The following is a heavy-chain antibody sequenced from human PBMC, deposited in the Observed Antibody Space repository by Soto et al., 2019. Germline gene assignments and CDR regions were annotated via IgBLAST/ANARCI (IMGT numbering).Heavy chain of an antibody. Sequence: ASVKVSCKTPRDTFTSYYINWVRQAPGQGLEWMGVINPHGGSTAYAQKFKGRVTLTRDTSASTVYMEVSSLTSEDTAMYYCARSSGGNFGINIEGTNWFAPWGQGTLVTVS. CDR3: ARSSGGNFGINIEGTNWFAP. D-gene: IGHD1-26*01. CDR2: INPHGGST. CDR1: RDTFTSYY. V-gene: IGHV1-46*01. J-gene: IGHJ5*02.